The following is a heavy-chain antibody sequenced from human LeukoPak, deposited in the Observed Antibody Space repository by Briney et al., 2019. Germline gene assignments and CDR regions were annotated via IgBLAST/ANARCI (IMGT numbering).Heavy chain of an antibody. D-gene: IGHD3-16*02. V-gene: IGHV4-39*01. CDR3: ARQRASGGLIDSFDN. Sequence: SETLSLTCTLSGASISTTSYYWGWIRQPPGGGLEWIGSIYYTGSTYYNPSLKSRVTMSVDTSNNRFSLRLYSVSAADTTVYYCARQRASGGLIDSFDNWGQGTLVTVSS. CDR1: GASISTTSYY. J-gene: IGHJ4*02. CDR2: IYYTGST.